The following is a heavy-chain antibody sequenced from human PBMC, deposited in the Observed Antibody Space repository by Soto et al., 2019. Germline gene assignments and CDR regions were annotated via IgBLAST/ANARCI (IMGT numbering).Heavy chain of an antibody. Sequence: QVQLVESGGGVVQPGRSLRLSCAASGFTFSSYGMHWVRQAPGKGLEWVALISYDGDYRYYADSVKGRFTISRDNTKNPVFLQMKGLKTEGNALYFCAKKSPYFFGVDVWGLGTPVTVSS. CDR2: ISYDGDYR. V-gene: IGHV3-30*18. CDR1: GFTFSSYG. J-gene: IGHJ6*02. CDR3: AKKSPYFFGVDV.